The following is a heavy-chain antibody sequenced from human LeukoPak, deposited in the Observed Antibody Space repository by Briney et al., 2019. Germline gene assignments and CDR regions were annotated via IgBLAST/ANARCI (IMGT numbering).Heavy chain of an antibody. Sequence: PSETLSLTCTVSGGSISSYYWSWIRQPPGKGLEWIGYIYYSGSTNYNPSLKSRVTISVDTSKNQFSLKLSSVTAADTAVYYCARRRYGSGSSIKLSNYYYYVDVRGRAATVTVSS. CDR2: IYYSGST. CDR3: ARRRYGSGSSIKLSNYYYYVDV. V-gene: IGHV4-59*08. D-gene: IGHD3-10*01. J-gene: IGHJ6*03. CDR1: GGSISSYY.